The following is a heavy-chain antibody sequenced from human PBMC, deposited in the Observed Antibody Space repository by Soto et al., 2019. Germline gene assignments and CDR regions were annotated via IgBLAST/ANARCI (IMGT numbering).Heavy chain of an antibody. J-gene: IGHJ4*02. CDR1: GVTFSSYA. CDR2: IIPIFGTA. Sequence: SVKVSCKASGVTFSSYAISWVRQAPGQGLEWMGGIIPIFGTANYAQKFQGRVTITADESTSTAYMELSSLRSEDTAVYYCARAPYIAAAGKAFDYWGQGTLVTVSS. V-gene: IGHV1-69*13. D-gene: IGHD6-13*01. CDR3: ARAPYIAAAGKAFDY.